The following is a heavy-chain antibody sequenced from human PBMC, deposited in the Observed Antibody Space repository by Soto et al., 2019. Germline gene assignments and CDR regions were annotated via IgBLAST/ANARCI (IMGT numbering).Heavy chain of an antibody. CDR1: GGSISSGGYY. CDR2: IYYSGST. Sequence: QVQLQESGPGLVKPSQTLSLTCTVSGGSISSGGYYWSWIRQHPGKGLEWIGYIYYSGSTYYNPSLKSRVTISVDTSKNKFSLKLTSVPAADTAVYYCARSPEATVTAFDYWGQGTLVTVSS. CDR3: ARSPEATVTAFDY. J-gene: IGHJ4*02. D-gene: IGHD4-17*01. V-gene: IGHV4-31*03.